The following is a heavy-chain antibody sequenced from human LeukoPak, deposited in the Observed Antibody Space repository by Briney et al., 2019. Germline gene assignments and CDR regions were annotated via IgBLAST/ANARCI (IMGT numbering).Heavy chain of an antibody. V-gene: IGHV4-59*01. Sequence: KPSETLSLTCTGSGGSISNYYWSWIRQPPGKGLEWIGYIYYSGSTNYNPSLKSRVTISVDTSKKQFSLKLSSVTAADTAVYYCARTTEAHSWRTRYYDYYMDVWGKGTTVTVSS. D-gene: IGHD6-13*01. CDR1: GGSISNYY. J-gene: IGHJ6*03. CDR3: ARTTEAHSWRTRYYDYYMDV. CDR2: IYYSGST.